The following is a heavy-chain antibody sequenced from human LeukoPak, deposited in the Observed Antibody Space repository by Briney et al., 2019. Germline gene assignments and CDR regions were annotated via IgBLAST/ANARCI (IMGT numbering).Heavy chain of an antibody. CDR1: GYTFTGYY. CDR2: INPNSGGT. D-gene: IGHD3-10*01. Sequence: ASVKVSCKASGYTFTGYYMHWVRQAPGQGLEWMGWINPNSGGTNYAQKLQGRVTMTRDTSISTAYMELSRLRSDDTAVYYCARDIDTMVRGVINAFDIWGQGTMVTVSS. V-gene: IGHV1-2*02. J-gene: IGHJ3*02. CDR3: ARDIDTMVRGVINAFDI.